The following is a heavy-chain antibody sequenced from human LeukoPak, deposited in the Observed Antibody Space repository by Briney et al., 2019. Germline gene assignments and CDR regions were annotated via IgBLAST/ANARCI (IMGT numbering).Heavy chain of an antibody. CDR2: IGTYNGNT. CDR1: GYTFTSYG. J-gene: IGHJ5*02. D-gene: IGHD6-19*01. Sequence: EASVKVSCTASGYTFTSYGISWVRQAPGQGLEWMAWIGTYNGNTNYAQNLQGRVTMTTDTSSRTAYMELRSLRSDDTAVYYCARAVFQAVAGISWFDPWGQGTLVTVSS. V-gene: IGHV1-18*01. CDR3: ARAVFQAVAGISWFDP.